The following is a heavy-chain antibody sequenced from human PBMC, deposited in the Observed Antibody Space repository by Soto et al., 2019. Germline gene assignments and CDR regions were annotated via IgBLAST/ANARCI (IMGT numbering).Heavy chain of an antibody. CDR3: ARCSYDGHISGYYDC. D-gene: IGHD3-22*01. CDR2: TPHTGAT. CDR1: GGTMTSRNHY. V-gene: IGHV4-39*01. Sequence: SETLSLTCTVTGGTMTSRNHYWGWVSQPPGKGLEWVTSTPHTGATYYNPSLRARITMSVDTSNNRFSLSLTSVTAADTATYFCARCSYDGHISGYYDCWGQGTLVTVSS. J-gene: IGHJ4*02.